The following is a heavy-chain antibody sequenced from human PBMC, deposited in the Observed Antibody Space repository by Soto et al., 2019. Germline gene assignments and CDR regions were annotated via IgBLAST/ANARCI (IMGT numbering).Heavy chain of an antibody. D-gene: IGHD6-13*01. J-gene: IGHJ4*02. Sequence: SETLSPTCAFYGGSFSGYYWSWIRQPPGKGLEWIGEINHSGSTNYNPSLKSRVTISVDTSKNQFSLKLSSVTAADTAVYYCACSIAAAGKALDCWGQGTLVTVSS. CDR2: INHSGST. V-gene: IGHV4-34*01. CDR3: ACSIAAAGKALDC. CDR1: GGSFSGYY.